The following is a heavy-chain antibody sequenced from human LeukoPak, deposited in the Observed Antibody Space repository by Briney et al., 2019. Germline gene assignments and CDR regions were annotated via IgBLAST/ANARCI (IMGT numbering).Heavy chain of an antibody. CDR3: ARARSSSWYGFWYFDL. CDR2: ISAYNGNT. D-gene: IGHD6-13*01. CDR1: GYTFTSYG. V-gene: IGHV1-18*01. Sequence: ASVNVSCKASGYTFTSYGISWVRQAPGQGLEWMGWISAYNGNTNYAQKLQGRVTMTTDTSTSTAYMELRSLRSDDTAVYYCARARSSSWYGFWYFDLWGRGTLVTVSS. J-gene: IGHJ2*01.